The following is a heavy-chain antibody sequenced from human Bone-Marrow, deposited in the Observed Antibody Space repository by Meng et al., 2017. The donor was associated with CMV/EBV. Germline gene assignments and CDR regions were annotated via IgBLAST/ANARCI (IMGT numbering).Heavy chain of an antibody. V-gene: IGHV4-61*01. D-gene: IGHD5-18*01. CDR2: IYYSGST. J-gene: IGHJ5*02. CDR1: GGSVSSGSYY. CDR3: ARVRGLPLFDP. Sequence: ESLKISCTVSGGSVSSGSYYWSWIRQPPGKGLEWIGYIYYSGSTNYNPPLKSRVTISVDTSKNQFSLKLSSVTAADTAVYYCARVRGLPLFDPWGQGTLVTVSS.